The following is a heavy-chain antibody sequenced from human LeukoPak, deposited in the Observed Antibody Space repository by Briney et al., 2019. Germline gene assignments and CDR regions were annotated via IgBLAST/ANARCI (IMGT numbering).Heavy chain of an antibody. CDR2: ISSSSSYI. D-gene: IGHD3-22*01. Sequence: GGSLRLSCAVSGFSFSTYWMHWVRQAPGKGLEWVSSISSSSSYIYYADSVKGRFTISRDNAKNSLYLQMNSLRAEDTAVYYCARDIGDYYDSSGFFDYWGQGTLVTVSS. V-gene: IGHV3-21*01. J-gene: IGHJ4*02. CDR3: ARDIGDYYDSSGFFDY. CDR1: GFSFSTYW.